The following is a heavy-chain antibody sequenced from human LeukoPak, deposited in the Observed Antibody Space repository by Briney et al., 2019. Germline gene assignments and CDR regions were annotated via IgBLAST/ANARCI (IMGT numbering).Heavy chain of an antibody. CDR3: ARGRNIVATILTG. D-gene: IGHD5-12*01. Sequence: GGSLRLSCAASGFTFSSYSMNWVRQAPGKGLEWVSSISSSSSYIYYADSVKGRSTIPRDNAKNSLYLQMNSLRAEDTAVYYCARGRNIVATILTGWGQGTRVTVSS. CDR1: GFTFSSYS. CDR2: ISSSSSYI. V-gene: IGHV3-21*01. J-gene: IGHJ4*02.